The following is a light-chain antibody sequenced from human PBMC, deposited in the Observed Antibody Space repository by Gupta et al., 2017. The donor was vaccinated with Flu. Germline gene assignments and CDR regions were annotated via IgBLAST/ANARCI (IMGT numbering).Light chain of an antibody. CDR1: QNIRSY. CDR2: AAS. CDR3: QQSYSTPWT. Sequence: PSSLSASVGDRVIITCRASQNIRSYLNWYQQKPGKAPKLLIYAASSVESGVPSRFSGSGSGTDFTLTISRLQPEDFAIYYCQQSYSTPWTFGQGTKVEIK. V-gene: IGKV1-39*01. J-gene: IGKJ1*01.